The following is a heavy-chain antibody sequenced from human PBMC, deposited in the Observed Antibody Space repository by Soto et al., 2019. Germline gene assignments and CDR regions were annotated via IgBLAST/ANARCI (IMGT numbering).Heavy chain of an antibody. CDR3: ARHRDRTDYDFWSGYYFGWFDP. Sequence: SETLSLTCTVYGGSISSSSYYWGWIRQPPGKGLEWIGSIYYSGSTYYNPSLKSRVTISVDTSKNQFSLKLSSVTAADTAVYYCARHRDRTDYDFWSGYYFGWFDPWGQGTLVTVS. D-gene: IGHD3-3*01. V-gene: IGHV4-39*01. CDR2: IYYSGST. CDR1: GGSISSSSYY. J-gene: IGHJ5*02.